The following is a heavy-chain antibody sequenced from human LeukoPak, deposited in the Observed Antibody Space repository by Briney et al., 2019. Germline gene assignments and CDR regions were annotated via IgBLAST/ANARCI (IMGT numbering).Heavy chain of an antibody. J-gene: IGHJ6*02. CDR1: GFTFSSYD. CDR3: AKDCGGDCYSYYYYYGMDV. V-gene: IGHV3-30*18. Sequence: GGSLRLSCAASGFTFSSYDMHWVRQAPGKGLEWVAVISYDGTNKYYADSVKGRFTISRDNSKNTLYLQMNSLRAEDTAVYYCAKDCGGDCYSYYYYYGMDVWGQGTTVTVSS. D-gene: IGHD2-21*02. CDR2: ISYDGTNK.